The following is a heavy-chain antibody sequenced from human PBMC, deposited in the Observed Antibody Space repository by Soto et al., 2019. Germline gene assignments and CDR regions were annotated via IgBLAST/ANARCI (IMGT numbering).Heavy chain of an antibody. CDR2: IYPGDSDT. V-gene: IGHV5-51*01. J-gene: IGHJ6*02. CDR3: ARVYYDILTGYPTLYYYGMDV. D-gene: IGHD3-9*01. CDR1: GYSFTSYW. Sequence: PGESLKISCKGSGYSFTSYWIGWVRQMPGKGLEWMGIIYPGDSDTRYSPSFQGQVTISADKSISTAYLQWSSLKASDTAMYYCARVYYDILTGYPTLYYYGMDVWGQGTTVTVSS.